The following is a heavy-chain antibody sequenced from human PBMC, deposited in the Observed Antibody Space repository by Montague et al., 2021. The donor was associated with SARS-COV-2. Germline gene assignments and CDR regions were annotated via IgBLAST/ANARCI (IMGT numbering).Heavy chain of an antibody. CDR2: IDWDDDT. CDR1: GFSVSTSGLC. V-gene: IGHV2-70*01. D-gene: IGHD6-19*01. J-gene: IGHJ2*01. Sequence: PALVKPTQTHTLTCTFSGFSVSTSGLCVSWIRQPPGKALEWLALIDWDDDTYYSTSLKTRLAISKDTSKNQVVLTMTDVDPVDTGTYYCARIPEYSSGGGPDWYFDLWGRGTLVTVSS. CDR3: ARIPEYSSGGGPDWYFDL.